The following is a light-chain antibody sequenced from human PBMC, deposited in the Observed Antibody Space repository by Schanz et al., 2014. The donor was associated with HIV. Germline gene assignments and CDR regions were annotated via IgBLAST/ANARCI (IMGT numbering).Light chain of an antibody. CDR1: SSDVGGYNF. CDR2: DVS. Sequence: QSALTQPASVSGSPGQSITISCTGTSSDVGGYNFVSWYQQHPDKAPRLMIFDVSSRPSGVSNRFSGSKSGNTASLTISGLQAEDEADYYCSSYTSSSTLRVFGGGTKLTVL. CDR3: SSYTSSSTLRV. V-gene: IGLV2-14*03. J-gene: IGLJ2*01.